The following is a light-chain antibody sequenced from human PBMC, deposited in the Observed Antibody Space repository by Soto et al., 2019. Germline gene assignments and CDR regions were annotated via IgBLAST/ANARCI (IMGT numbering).Light chain of an antibody. J-gene: IGKJ5*01. Sequence: IVLTQSPGTVSLSPGERVTLSCRASQSVRSSLAWYQQKPGQAPRLLIHDASNRAAGIPARFSGSGSGTDFTLTISSLEPEDFAVYYCQQRSNWPLTFGQGTRLEI. CDR3: QQRSNWPLT. CDR1: QSVRSS. V-gene: IGKV3-11*01. CDR2: DAS.